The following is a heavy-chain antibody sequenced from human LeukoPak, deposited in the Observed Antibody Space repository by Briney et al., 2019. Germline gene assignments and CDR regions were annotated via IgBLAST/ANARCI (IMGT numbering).Heavy chain of an antibody. CDR1: GGSISSGGYY. V-gene: IGHV4-39*01. J-gene: IGHJ4*02. CDR3: ARHADSGFGELAFDY. D-gene: IGHD3-10*01. CDR2: IYYSGNT. Sequence: SETLPLTCTVSGGSISSGGYYWNWIRQHPGKGLEWIGYIYYSGNTYYNPSLKSRVTISVDTSKNQFSLKLSSVTAADTAVYYCARHADSGFGELAFDYWGQGTLVTVSS.